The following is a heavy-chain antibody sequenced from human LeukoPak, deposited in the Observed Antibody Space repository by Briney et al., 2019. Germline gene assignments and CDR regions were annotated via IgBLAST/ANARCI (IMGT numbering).Heavy chain of an antibody. J-gene: IGHJ4*02. CDR1: GFTFSNYA. V-gene: IGHV3-23*01. CDR2: ISDSGGRT. D-gene: IGHD2-21*01. Sequence: GGSLNLSWAAPGFTFSNYAMTWVRQAPGKGLKWVSTISDSGGRTNYADSVQGRFTISRDNSKNTLYLQMNSLRAEDTAVYYCAKRPRSLLTFDYWGQGTLVTVSS. CDR3: AKRPRSLLTFDY.